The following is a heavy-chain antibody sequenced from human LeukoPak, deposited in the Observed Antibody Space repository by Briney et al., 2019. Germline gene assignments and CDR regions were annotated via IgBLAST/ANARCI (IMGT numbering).Heavy chain of an antibody. CDR3: ARVRNYDFWSGYYTGYYYYYMDV. CDR1: GGSISSYY. CDR2: IYTSGST. D-gene: IGHD3-3*01. Sequence: PSETLSLTCTVSGGSISSYYWSWIRQPAGKGLEWIGRIYTSGSTNYNPSLKSRVTMSVDTSKNQFSLKLSSVTAADTAVYYCARVRNYDFWSGYYTGYYYYYMDVWGKGTTVTVSS. V-gene: IGHV4-4*07. J-gene: IGHJ6*03.